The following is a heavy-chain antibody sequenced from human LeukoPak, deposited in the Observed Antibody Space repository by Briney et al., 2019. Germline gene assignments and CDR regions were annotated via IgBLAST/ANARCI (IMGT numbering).Heavy chain of an antibody. V-gene: IGHV5-51*01. CDR2: INPADSTT. J-gene: IGHJ4*02. CDR1: GYTFNKLW. Sequence: GESLKISCTGSGYTFNKLWIVWVRQMTGKGLGWLGSINPADSTTEYNPSFQGLVSFSADNSISSAYLQCSCLEASDTAKYYCGKMYKSGGGLPYWGRGPKVTVSS. D-gene: IGHD1-1*01. CDR3: GKMYKSGGGLPY.